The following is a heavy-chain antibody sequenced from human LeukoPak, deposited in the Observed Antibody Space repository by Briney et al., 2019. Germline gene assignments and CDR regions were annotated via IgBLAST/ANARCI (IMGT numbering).Heavy chain of an antibody. J-gene: IGHJ4*02. CDR1: GGSFSGYY. CDR3: ARARRSGYYDY. D-gene: IGHD3-3*01. CDR2: INHSGST. Sequence: PSETLSLTCAVYGGSFSGYYWSWIRQPPGKGLEWIGEINHSGSTNYNPSLKSRVTISVDTSKNQFSLKLSSVTAADTAVYYCARARRSGYYDYWGQGTLVTVSS. V-gene: IGHV4-34*01.